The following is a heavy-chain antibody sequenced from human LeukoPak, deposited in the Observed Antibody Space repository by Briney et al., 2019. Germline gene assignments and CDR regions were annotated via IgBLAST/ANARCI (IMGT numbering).Heavy chain of an antibody. Sequence: ASVKLSCKVSGGTFSSYATSWVRQAPEQGLEWMGRIIPIFGTANYAQKFQGRVTITTDESTSTAYMELRSLRSEDTAVYYCQHYNDSSGYSNWGQGTLVTVSS. CDR1: GGTFSSYA. J-gene: IGHJ4*02. D-gene: IGHD3-22*01. CDR2: IIPIFGTA. V-gene: IGHV1-69*05. CDR3: QHYNDSSGYSN.